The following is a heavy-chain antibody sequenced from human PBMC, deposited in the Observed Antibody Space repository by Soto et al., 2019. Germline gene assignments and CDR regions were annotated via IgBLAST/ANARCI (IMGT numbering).Heavy chain of an antibody. J-gene: IGHJ3*02. CDR1: GGSFSGYY. D-gene: IGHD3-3*01. CDR2: INHSGST. CDR3: ARCRAQYYDFWSGGRADDAFDI. V-gene: IGHV4-34*01. Sequence: QVQLQQWGAGLLKPSETLSLTCAVYGGSFSGYYWSWIRQPPGKGLEWIGEINHSGSTNYNPSLKRRVTISVDTSKNQVSLKLSSVTAADTAVYYCARCRAQYYDFWSGGRADDAFDIWGQGTMVTVSS.